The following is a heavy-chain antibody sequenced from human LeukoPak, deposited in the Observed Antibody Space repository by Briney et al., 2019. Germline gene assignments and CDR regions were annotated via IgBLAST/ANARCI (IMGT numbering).Heavy chain of an antibody. V-gene: IGHV1-3*04. D-gene: IGHD1-26*01. J-gene: IGHJ3*02. CDR2: INIGNGNT. Sequence: GPSVNVSRKSSGYTFTTYAIHWVRRAPGQRLEWMGWINIGNGNTKYTQNFQDRVIISRDTSASIAYMEVSSLRSEDTALYYCARDQEVGASKGDAVDIWGQGTMVTVSS. CDR3: ARDQEVGASKGDAVDI. CDR1: GYTFTTYA.